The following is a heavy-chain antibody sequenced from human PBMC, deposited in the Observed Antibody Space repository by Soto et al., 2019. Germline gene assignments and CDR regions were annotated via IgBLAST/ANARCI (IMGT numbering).Heavy chain of an antibody. Sequence: ASVKVSCKASGFTFTSAAVQSVRQARGQRLEWIGWIVVGSGNTNYAQKFQERVTITRDMSTSTAYMELSSLRSEDTAVYYCAAGRYDSGGSAWGQGTLVTVSS. J-gene: IGHJ5*02. CDR3: AAGRYDSGGSA. V-gene: IGHV1-58*01. CDR1: GFTFTSAA. CDR2: IVVGSGNT. D-gene: IGHD3-22*01.